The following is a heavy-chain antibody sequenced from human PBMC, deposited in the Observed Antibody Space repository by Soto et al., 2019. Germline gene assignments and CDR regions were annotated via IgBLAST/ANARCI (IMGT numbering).Heavy chain of an antibody. J-gene: IGHJ6*02. CDR1: GFTFSRYW. D-gene: IGHD2-2*01. CDR2: IKHDGSEN. Sequence: EVQLVESGGGLVQPGGSLRLSCTASGFTFSRYWMSWVRHAPGKGMEWVANIKHDGSENNYVDSVKGRFTISTDNAKNPPFMQLNSLRAAATAVYDFARQGGRSANYYSYGMDVWGQGTTDNVSS. V-gene: IGHV3-7*01. CDR3: ARQGGRSANYYSYGMDV.